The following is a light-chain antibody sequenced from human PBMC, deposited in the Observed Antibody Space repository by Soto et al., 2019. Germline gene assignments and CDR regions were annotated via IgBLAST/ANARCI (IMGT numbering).Light chain of an antibody. V-gene: IGKV3-15*01. CDR3: QEYNTWPWT. J-gene: IGKJ1*01. CDR1: RSLNRD. CDR2: GAS. Sequence: IVMTESPATLSLSPWEGATLSCRASRSLNRDLAWYQQRPGQAPRLLIYGASTRATGIPARFSGSGSGTEFTLTISSLQSEDSAVYYCQEYNTWPWTFGQGTKVDI.